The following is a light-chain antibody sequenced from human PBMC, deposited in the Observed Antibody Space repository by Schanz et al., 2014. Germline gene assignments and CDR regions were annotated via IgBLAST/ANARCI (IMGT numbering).Light chain of an antibody. Sequence: EIVMTQSPATLSVSPGERATLSCRASQSVSSNLAWYQQKPGQAPRLLIYDASTRATDIPARFGGSGSGTDFTLTISRLESGDCAVYFCQQYGVSPYTFGQGTNLEI. CDR1: QSVSSN. J-gene: IGKJ2*01. V-gene: IGKV3-15*01. CDR3: QQYGVSPYT. CDR2: DAS.